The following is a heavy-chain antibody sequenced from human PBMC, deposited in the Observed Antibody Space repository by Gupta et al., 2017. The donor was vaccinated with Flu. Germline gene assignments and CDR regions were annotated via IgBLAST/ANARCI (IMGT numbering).Heavy chain of an antibody. D-gene: IGHD2-2*01. V-gene: IGHV3-33*01. CDR2: IWYDGSNE. Sequence: WVRQAPGKGLEWVAIIWYDGSNENYADSVKGRFTISRDNSKNTLYLQMNSLRAEDTAMYYCAGWNLGHCNSTGCHGDALDIWGQGTMVTVSS. J-gene: IGHJ3*02. CDR3: AGWNLGHCNSTGCHGDALDI.